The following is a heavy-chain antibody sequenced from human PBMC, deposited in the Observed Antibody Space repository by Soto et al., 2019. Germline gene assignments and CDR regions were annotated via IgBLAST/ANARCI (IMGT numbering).Heavy chain of an antibody. CDR2: IRSKAYGGTT. Sequence: GGSLRLSCTASGFTFGDYAMSWFRQAPGKGLEWVGFIRSKAYGGTTEYAASVKGRFTISRDDSKSIAYLQMNSLKTEDTAVYYCTRFIVVVPAAMIPNFDYWGQGTLVTVSS. V-gene: IGHV3-49*03. CDR1: GFTFGDYA. D-gene: IGHD2-2*01. CDR3: TRFIVVVPAAMIPNFDY. J-gene: IGHJ4*02.